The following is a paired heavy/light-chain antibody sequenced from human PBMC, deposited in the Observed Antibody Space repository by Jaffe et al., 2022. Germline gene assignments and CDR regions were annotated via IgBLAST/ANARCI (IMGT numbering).Light chain of an antibody. Sequence: DIQMTQSPSSLSASVGDRVTITCRASQSISSYLNWYQQKPGKAPKLLIYAASSLQSGVPSRFSGSGSGTDFTLTISSLQPEDFATYYCQQSYSTRWTFGQGTKVEIK. CDR2: AAS. V-gene: IGKV1-39*01. CDR1: QSISSY. J-gene: IGKJ1*01. CDR3: QQSYSTRWT.
Heavy chain of an antibody. D-gene: IGHD5-18*01. CDR1: GYSISSGYY. V-gene: IGHV4-38-2*02. CDR2: IYHSGST. Sequence: QVQLQESGPGLVKPSETLSLTCAVSGYSISSGYYWGWIRQPPGKGLEWIGSIYHSGSTYYNPSLKSRVTISVDTSKNQFSLKLSSVTAADTAVYYCARDFFGSEVDTAMVPILNWFDPWGQGTLVTVSS. J-gene: IGHJ5*02. CDR3: ARDFFGSEVDTAMVPILNWFDP.